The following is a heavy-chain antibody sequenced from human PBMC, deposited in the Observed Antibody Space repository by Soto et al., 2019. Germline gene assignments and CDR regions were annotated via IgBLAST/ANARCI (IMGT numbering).Heavy chain of an antibody. V-gene: IGHV1-69*01. J-gene: IGHJ6*02. D-gene: IGHD2-2*01. Sequence: VDSTASGGTFIIYAISWVRQAPGQGLEWMGGIIPIFGTANYAQKFQGRVTITADESTSTAYMELSSLRSEDTAVYYCARSVSFRYQLLKRGMDVWGQGTTVTVSS. CDR2: IIPIFGTA. CDR1: GGTFIIYA. CDR3: ARSVSFRYQLLKRGMDV.